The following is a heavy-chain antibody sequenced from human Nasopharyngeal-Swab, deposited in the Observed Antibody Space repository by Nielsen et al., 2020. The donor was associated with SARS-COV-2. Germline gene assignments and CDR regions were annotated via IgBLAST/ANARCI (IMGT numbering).Heavy chain of an antibody. V-gene: IGHV3-21*01. CDR2: ISSSSSYI. D-gene: IGHD2-15*01. Sequence: GESLKISCAASGFTFSSYSMNWVRQAPGKGLEWVSSISSSSSYIYYADSVKGRFTISRDNAKNSLYLQMNSLRAEDTAVYYCARDRIGVGMDVWGQGTTVTVSS. CDR1: GFTFSSYS. J-gene: IGHJ6*02. CDR3: ARDRIGVGMDV.